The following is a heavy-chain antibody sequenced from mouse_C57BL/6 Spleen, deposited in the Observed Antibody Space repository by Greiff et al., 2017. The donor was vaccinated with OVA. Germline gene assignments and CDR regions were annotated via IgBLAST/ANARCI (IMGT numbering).Heavy chain of an antibody. D-gene: IGHD2-2*01. V-gene: IGHV1-80*01. J-gene: IGHJ4*01. CDR3: ARCYGYDWAMDY. CDR1: GYAFSSYW. Sequence: VHLVESGAELVKPGASVKISCKASGYAFSSYWMNWVKQRPGKGLEWIGQIYPGDGDTNYNGKFKGKATLTADKSSSTAYMQLSSLTSEDSAVYFCARCYGYDWAMDYWGQGTSVTVSS. CDR2: IYPGDGDT.